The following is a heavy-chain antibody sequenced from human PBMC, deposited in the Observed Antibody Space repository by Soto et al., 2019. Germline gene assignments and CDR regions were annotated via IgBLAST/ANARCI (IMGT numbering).Heavy chain of an antibody. D-gene: IGHD1-26*01. CDR2: ISRDGSHK. Sequence: VGSLRLSCAASGFSFRNYAIHWVRQAPGKGLEWVAVISRDGSHKYYLDSVKGRFTISRDNSKDTVNLLMNSLRDDDSAMYYCARSRNSAVADSFDFWGQGTLVTVSS. CDR1: GFSFRNYA. CDR3: ARSRNSAVADSFDF. V-gene: IGHV3-30*04. J-gene: IGHJ4*02.